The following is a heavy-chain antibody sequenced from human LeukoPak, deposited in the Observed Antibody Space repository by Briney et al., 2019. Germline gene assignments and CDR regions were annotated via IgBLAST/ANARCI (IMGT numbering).Heavy chain of an antibody. Sequence: GTLSLPCAVSGDSITSSKWWRWVRQSPEKGLEWIGKIYHSGATNYNPSLKSRVTMSVDKSKNQFSLNLSSVTAADTAVYYCASGSHAVTTHFDYWGQGTLVTVSS. D-gene: IGHD3-16*01. CDR1: GDSITSSKW. CDR3: ASGSHAVTTHFDY. J-gene: IGHJ4*02. V-gene: IGHV4-4*02. CDR2: IYHSGAT.